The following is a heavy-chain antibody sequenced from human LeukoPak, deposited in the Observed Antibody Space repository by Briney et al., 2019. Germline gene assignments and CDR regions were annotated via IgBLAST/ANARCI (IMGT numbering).Heavy chain of an antibody. J-gene: IGHJ4*02. D-gene: IGHD6-19*01. CDR2: IRYDGSNK. CDR1: GFTFSSYG. V-gene: IGHV3-30*02. CDR3: AKGGYSSGWVFDY. Sequence: GGSLRLSCAASGFTFSSYGMHWVRQASGKGLEWVAFIRYDGSNKYYADSVKGRFTISRDNSKNTLYLQMNSLRAEDTAVYYCAKGGYSSGWVFDYWGQGTLVTVSS.